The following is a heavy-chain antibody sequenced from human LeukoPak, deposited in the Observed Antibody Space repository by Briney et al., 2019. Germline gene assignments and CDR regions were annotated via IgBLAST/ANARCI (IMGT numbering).Heavy chain of an antibody. CDR3: IVFGDSNH. CDR2: IHTSGDT. Sequence: PGGSLRLSCAASGFTFSSYWMGWVRQAPGKGLEWVLAIHTSGDTCYADSVKGRFTISRDTSKNTLYLQINSLRVEDTAVYYCIVFGDSNHWGQGTLVTVSS. V-gene: IGHV3-53*01. D-gene: IGHD4-17*01. J-gene: IGHJ5*02. CDR1: GFTFSSYW.